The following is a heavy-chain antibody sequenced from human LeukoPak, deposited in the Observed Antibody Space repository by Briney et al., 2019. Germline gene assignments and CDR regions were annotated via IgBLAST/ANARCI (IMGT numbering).Heavy chain of an antibody. CDR1: GFTFSSYS. CDR2: ISSSSSYK. D-gene: IGHD6-13*01. J-gene: IGHJ4*02. V-gene: IGHV3-21*01. Sequence: PGGSLRLSCAASGFTFSSYSMNWVRQAPGKGLEWVSSISSSSSYKYYADSVKGRFTISRDNAKNSLYLQMNSLRAEDTAVYYCARDHVYSSSWCFDYWGQGTLVTVSS. CDR3: ARDHVYSSSWCFDY.